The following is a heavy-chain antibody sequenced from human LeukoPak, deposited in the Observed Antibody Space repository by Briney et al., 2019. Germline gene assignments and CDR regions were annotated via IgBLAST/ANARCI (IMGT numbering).Heavy chain of an antibody. Sequence: SETLSLTCAVYGGSFSGYYWSWIRQPPGKGLEWIGEINHSGSTNYNPSPKSRVTISVDTSKNQFSLKLSSVTAADTAVYYCARRAWEYAFDIWGQGTMVTVSS. CDR2: INHSGST. D-gene: IGHD1-26*01. CDR1: GGSFSGYY. J-gene: IGHJ3*02. V-gene: IGHV4-34*01. CDR3: ARRAWEYAFDI.